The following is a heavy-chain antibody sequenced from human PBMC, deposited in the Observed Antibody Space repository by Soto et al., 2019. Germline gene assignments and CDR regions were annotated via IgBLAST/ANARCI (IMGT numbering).Heavy chain of an antibody. CDR2: IYKSATT. CDR1: GDSISTVDYF. CDR3: ARGRYCLTGRCFPNWFDS. Sequence: QVQLLESGPGLVKPSQTLSLTCSVSGDSISTVDYFWAWIRQPPGQALEYIGYIYKSATTYYNPSFETRVAISLGTSKSQFSLHVTSVTAADTAVYFCARGRYCLTGRCFPNWFDSWGQGTLVTVSS. J-gene: IGHJ5*01. D-gene: IGHD2-15*01. V-gene: IGHV4-30-4*01.